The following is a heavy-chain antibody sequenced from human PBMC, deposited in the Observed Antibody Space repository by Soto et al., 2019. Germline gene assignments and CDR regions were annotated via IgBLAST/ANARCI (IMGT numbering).Heavy chain of an antibody. CDR1: GYSFTSYW. V-gene: IGHV5-51*01. J-gene: IGHJ3*02. D-gene: IGHD6-19*01. Sequence: GESLKISCKGSGYSFTSYWIGWVRQMPVKGLEWMGIIYPGDSDTRYSPSFQGQVTISADKSISTAYLQWSSLKASDTAMYYCARHKLIAVAGTANDAFDILGQGTMVAFSS. CDR2: IYPGDSDT. CDR3: ARHKLIAVAGTANDAFDI.